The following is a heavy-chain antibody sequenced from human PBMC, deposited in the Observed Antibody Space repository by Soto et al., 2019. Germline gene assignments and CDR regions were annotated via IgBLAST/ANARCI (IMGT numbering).Heavy chain of an antibody. J-gene: IGHJ5*02. D-gene: IGHD2-2*01. CDR1: GGSISSGGYS. V-gene: IGHV4-30-2*01. Sequence: SETLSLTCAVSGGSISSGGYSWSWIRQPPGKGLEWIGYIYHSGSTYYNPSLKSRVTISVDRSKNQFSLKLSSVTAADTAVYYCARVGYCRSTSCYGRWFDPWGQGTLVTVSS. CDR3: ARVGYCRSTSCYGRWFDP. CDR2: IYHSGST.